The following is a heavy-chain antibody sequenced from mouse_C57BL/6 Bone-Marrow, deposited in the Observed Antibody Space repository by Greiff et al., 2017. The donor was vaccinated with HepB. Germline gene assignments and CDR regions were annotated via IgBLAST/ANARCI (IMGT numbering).Heavy chain of an antibody. D-gene: IGHD3-2*02. CDR2: IDPENGDT. V-gene: IGHV14-4*01. CDR3: TTRAAQATWFAY. J-gene: IGHJ3*01. CDR1: GFNIKDDY. Sequence: VQLQQSGAELVRPGASVKLSCTASGFNIKDDYMHWVKQRPEQGLEWIGWIDPENGDTEHASKFQGKATITADTSSNTAYLQLSSLTSEDTAVYYSTTRAAQATWFAYWGQGTLVTVSA.